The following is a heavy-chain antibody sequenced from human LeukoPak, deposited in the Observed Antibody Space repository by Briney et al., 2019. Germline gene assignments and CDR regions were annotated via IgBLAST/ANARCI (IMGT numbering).Heavy chain of an antibody. CDR3: ARLDPWGIAAAGTGSEDY. Sequence: PGESLKISCKGSGYSFTSYWISWVRQMPGKGLEWMGRIDPSDSYTNYSPSFQGHVTISADKSISTAYLQWSSLKASDTATYYCARLDPWGIAAAGTGSEDYWGQGTLFTVSS. J-gene: IGHJ4*02. CDR1: GYSFTSYW. CDR2: IDPSDSYT. V-gene: IGHV5-10-1*01. D-gene: IGHD6-13*01.